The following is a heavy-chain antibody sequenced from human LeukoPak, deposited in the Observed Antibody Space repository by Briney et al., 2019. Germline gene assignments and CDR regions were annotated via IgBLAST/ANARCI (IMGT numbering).Heavy chain of an antibody. CDR2: IIPIFGTA. V-gene: IGHV1-69*13. CDR1: GGTFSSYA. CDR3: ARDEDYYDSSGYV. Sequence: SVKVSCKASGGTFSSYAISWVRQAPGQGLERVGGIIPIFGTANYAQKFQGRVTITADESTSTAYMELSSLRSEDTAVYYCARDEDYYDSSGYVWGQGTLVTVSS. J-gene: IGHJ4*02. D-gene: IGHD3-22*01.